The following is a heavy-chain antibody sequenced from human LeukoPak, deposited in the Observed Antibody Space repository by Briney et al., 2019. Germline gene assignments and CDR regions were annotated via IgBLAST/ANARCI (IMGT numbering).Heavy chain of an antibody. CDR2: INHSGST. J-gene: IGHJ4*02. CDR1: GVSFSGYY. Sequence: SETLSLTCAVYGVSFSGYYWSWIRQPPGKGLEWIGEINHSGSTNYNPSLKSRVTISVDTSKNQFSLKLSSVTAADTAVYYCARGGKQWLARGFDYWGQGTLVTVSS. CDR3: ARGGKQWLARGFDY. V-gene: IGHV4-34*01. D-gene: IGHD6-19*01.